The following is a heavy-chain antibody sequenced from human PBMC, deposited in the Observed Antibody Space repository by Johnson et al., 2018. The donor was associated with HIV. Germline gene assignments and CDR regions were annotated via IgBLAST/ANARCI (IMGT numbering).Heavy chain of an antibody. D-gene: IGHD7-27*01. CDR2: IYSGGST. Sequence: VQLVESGGGLIQPGGSLRLSCAASGFTVSSNYMSWVRQAPGKGLEWVSVIYSGGSTYYTVSVQGRFNISRDNAKNSLYLQMNSLRAEDTAVYYCARVKSYGNWGSRKGGRESRAFDLWGQGTMVTVSS. J-gene: IGHJ3*01. CDR3: ARVKSYGNWGSRKGGRESRAFDL. CDR1: GFTVSSNY. V-gene: IGHV3-53*01.